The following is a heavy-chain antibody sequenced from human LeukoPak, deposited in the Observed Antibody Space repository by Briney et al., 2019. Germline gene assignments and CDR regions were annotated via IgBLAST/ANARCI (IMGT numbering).Heavy chain of an antibody. CDR1: GFMSSVY. CDR3: ARDRSGSYSWDY. D-gene: IGHD1-26*01. CDR2: SRSKDHGYIT. J-gene: IGHJ4*02. V-gene: IGHV3-72*01. Sequence: PGGSLRLSCAASGFMSSVYRDWVRQAPGKALEWVGRSRSKDHGYITEYAPSVKGRFTISRDESKSSLYLQMNSLKIDDPAVYFCARDRSGSYSWDYWGQGTLVTVSS.